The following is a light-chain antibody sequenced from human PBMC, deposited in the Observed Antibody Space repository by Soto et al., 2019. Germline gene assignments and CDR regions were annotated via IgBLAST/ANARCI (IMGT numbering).Light chain of an antibody. J-gene: IGLJ1*01. V-gene: IGLV1-40*01. CDR1: SSNIGAGYD. CDR3: QSYDSSLRGLV. CDR2: GNS. Sequence: QSALTQPPSVSGAPGQRVTISCTGSSSNIGAGYDVHWYQQLPGTAPKLLIYGNSNRPSGVPDRFSGSKSGTSASLAITGLQAEDDADYYCQSYDSSLRGLVFGTGTKVTVL.